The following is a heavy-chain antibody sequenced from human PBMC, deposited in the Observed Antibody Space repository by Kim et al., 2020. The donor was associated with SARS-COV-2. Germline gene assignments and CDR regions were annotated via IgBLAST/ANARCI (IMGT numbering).Heavy chain of an antibody. CDR1: GFTFGTYA. CDR2: ISSSGGGT. Sequence: GGSLRLSCAASGFTFGTYAMSWVRQAPGRGLEWVSAISSSGGGTFYADSVKGRFTISRDNSKSALFLQMNSVRADDTAGYYCANRVTVTDWYFDLWGRGTLVAVSS. J-gene: IGHJ2*01. V-gene: IGHV3-23*01. D-gene: IGHD4-17*01. CDR3: ANRVTVTDWYFDL.